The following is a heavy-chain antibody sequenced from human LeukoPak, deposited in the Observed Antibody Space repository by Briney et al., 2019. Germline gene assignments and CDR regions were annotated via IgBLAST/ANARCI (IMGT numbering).Heavy chain of an antibody. CDR2: ITGSGGNT. V-gene: IGHV3-23*01. CDR1: GFIFSSYS. CDR3: AKAASSSWPSYYYGMDV. Sequence: GSLRLSCAASGFIFSSYSMSWVRQAPGKRLEWVSVITGSGGNTYYADSVKGRFTISKDNSKHTVYLQMSSLRVDDTAVYYCAKAASSSWPSYYYGMDVWGQGTTVTVSS. D-gene: IGHD6-13*01. J-gene: IGHJ6*02.